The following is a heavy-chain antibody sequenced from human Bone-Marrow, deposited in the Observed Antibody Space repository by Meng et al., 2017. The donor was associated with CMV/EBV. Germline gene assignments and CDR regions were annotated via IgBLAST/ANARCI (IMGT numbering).Heavy chain of an antibody. CDR2: IYYSGST. J-gene: IGHJ4*02. CDR1: GAPIGSSSYY. CDR3: ARSGDSSGYYYPGPFDY. Sequence: STVSGAPIGSSSYYWGWIRQPPGKGLEWIGSIYYSGSTYYNPSLKSRVTISVDTSKNQFSLKLSSVTAADTAVYYCARSGDSSGYYYPGPFDYWGQGTLVTVSS. V-gene: IGHV4-39*07. D-gene: IGHD3-22*01.